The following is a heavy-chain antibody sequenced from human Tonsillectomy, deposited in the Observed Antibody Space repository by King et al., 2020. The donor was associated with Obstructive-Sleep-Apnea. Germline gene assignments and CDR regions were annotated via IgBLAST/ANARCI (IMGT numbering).Heavy chain of an antibody. V-gene: IGHV3-11*06. J-gene: IGHJ2*01. CDR1: GFTFSDYY. D-gene: IGHD3-22*01. CDR3: AKGGPSSGSDWYFDL. Sequence: VQLVESGGDLVKPEGSLRVSCTASGFTFSDYYMTWIRQAPGKGLEWIAYIGASGTYPNYADSVKGRFTISRDNAKNSLYLQMNSLRAEDTAVYYRAKGGPSSGSDWYFDLWGRGTLVTVSS. CDR2: IGASGTYP.